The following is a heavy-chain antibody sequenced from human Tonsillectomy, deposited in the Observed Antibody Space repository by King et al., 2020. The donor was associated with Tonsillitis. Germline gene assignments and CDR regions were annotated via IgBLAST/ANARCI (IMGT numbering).Heavy chain of an antibody. D-gene: IGHD3-10*01. CDR3: SRDRYYSSVTVNDY. J-gene: IGHJ4*02. CDR2: IRSKPYGETT. Sequence: VQLVESGGGLIQPGRSLRLSCKVSGFTFADYAMSWFRPAPGKGLAWVGFIRSKPYGETTEYAASVKGRFTVSRDDSKSIAYLQMNSLKREDSSVYFCSRDRYYSSVTVNDYWGRGTHVTVSA. V-gene: IGHV3-49*03. CDR1: GFTFADYA.